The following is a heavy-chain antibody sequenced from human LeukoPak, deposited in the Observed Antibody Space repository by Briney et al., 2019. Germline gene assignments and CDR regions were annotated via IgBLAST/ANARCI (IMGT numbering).Heavy chain of an antibody. CDR2: INPNSGGT. D-gene: IGHD6-13*01. J-gene: IGHJ6*02. CDR1: GYTFTGYY. Sequence: ASVKVSCKASGYTFTGYYMHWVRQAPGQGLEWMGWINPNSGGTNYAQKFQGRVTMTRDTSISTAYMELSRLRSDDTAVYYCARGRGLYSSSWYSLVFPYYYYGMDVWGQGTTVTVSS. CDR3: ARGRGLYSSSWYSLVFPYYYYGMDV. V-gene: IGHV1-2*02.